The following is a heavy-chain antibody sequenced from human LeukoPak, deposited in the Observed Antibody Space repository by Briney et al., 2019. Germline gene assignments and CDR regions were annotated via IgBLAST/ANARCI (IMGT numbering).Heavy chain of an antibody. D-gene: IGHD6-13*01. Sequence: PGGSLRLSCATSGFTVTSSYMSWVRRAPGKGLEWVSVFSSGGNTYYADSVKGRFTISRDNSKNTLYLQMNSLRAEDTAVYYCARGAYSSRIDYWGQGTLVTVSS. J-gene: IGHJ4*02. CDR2: FSSGGNT. CDR1: GFTVTSSY. V-gene: IGHV3-53*01. CDR3: ARGAYSSRIDY.